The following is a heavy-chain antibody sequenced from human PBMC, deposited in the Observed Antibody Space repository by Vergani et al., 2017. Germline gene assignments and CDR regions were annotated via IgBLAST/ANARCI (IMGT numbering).Heavy chain of an antibody. D-gene: IGHD3-16*01. CDR3: VKDNDYDADGPFDL. V-gene: IGHV3-9*01. CDR1: GFTFSTYA. J-gene: IGHJ2*01. CDR2: IDRNYGVK. Sequence: EVHLLESGGGLIQPGGSLRLSCAASGFTFSTYAMTWVRQVSGRGLEWVSGIDRNYGVKNGNSFEGRFSISRDNAKKAVFLQMNNLRHEDTALYFCVKDNDYDADGPFDLWGRGTLVTVSS.